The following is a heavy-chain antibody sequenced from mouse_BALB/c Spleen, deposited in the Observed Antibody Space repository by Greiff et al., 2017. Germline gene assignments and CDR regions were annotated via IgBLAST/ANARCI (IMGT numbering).Heavy chain of an antibody. J-gene: IGHJ4*01. Sequence: VQLKESGGGLVQPGGSLKLSCAASGFTFSSYGMSWVRPTPDKRLEFVATINSNGGSTYYPDSVKGRFTISRDNAKNTLYLQMSSLKSEDTAMYYWSRCMVYAMDDWGQGTSVTVSS. CDR3: SRCMVYAMDD. V-gene: IGHV5-6-3*01. CDR1: GFTFSSYG. CDR2: INSNGGST. D-gene: IGHD2-10*02.